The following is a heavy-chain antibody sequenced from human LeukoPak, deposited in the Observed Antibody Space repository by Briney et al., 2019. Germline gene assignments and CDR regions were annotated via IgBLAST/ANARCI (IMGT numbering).Heavy chain of an antibody. CDR3: ARVGDIVATILYY. CDR1: GGTFSSYA. D-gene: IGHD5-12*01. J-gene: IGHJ4*02. CDR2: IIPILGIA. V-gene: IGHV1-69*04. Sequence: ASVKVSCKASGGTFSSYAISWVRQAPGQGLEWIGRIIPILGIASYAQKFQGRVTITADKSTSTAYMELSSLRSEDTAVYYCARVGDIVATILYYWGQGTLVTVSS.